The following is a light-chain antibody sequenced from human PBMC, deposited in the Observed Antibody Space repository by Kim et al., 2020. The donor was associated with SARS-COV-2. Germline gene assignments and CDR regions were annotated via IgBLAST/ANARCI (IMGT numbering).Light chain of an antibody. V-gene: IGKV3-11*01. Sequence: LSPGERATRSCRASQRVSSYLAWYQQKPGQAPRLRIYDASNRATGIPARFSGSGSGTDFTLTISSLEPEDFAVYYCQHRSNWPLTFGGGTKVDIK. CDR2: DAS. J-gene: IGKJ4*01. CDR1: QRVSSY. CDR3: QHRSNWPLT.